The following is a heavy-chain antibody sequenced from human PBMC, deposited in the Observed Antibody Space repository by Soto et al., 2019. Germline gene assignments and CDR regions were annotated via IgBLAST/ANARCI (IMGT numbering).Heavy chain of an antibody. V-gene: IGHV3-30*18. J-gene: IGHJ4*02. Sequence: GGSLRLSCAASGFTFSSYGMHWVRQAPGKGLEWVAVISHDGSNKYYADSVKGRFTIYRDNSKNTLYLQMNSLIAEDTAVYYCVKDFRPYDSSGYYFDYWGQGTLVTVSS. CDR1: GFTFSSYG. D-gene: IGHD3-22*01. CDR3: VKDFRPYDSSGYYFDY. CDR2: ISHDGSNK.